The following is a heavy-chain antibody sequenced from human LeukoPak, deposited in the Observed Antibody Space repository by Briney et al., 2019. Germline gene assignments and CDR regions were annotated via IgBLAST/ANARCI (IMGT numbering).Heavy chain of an antibody. CDR3: ARQGTIAAAANFDY. V-gene: IGHV4-39*01. D-gene: IGHD6-13*01. CDR2: IYYSGST. Sequence: SETLSLTCTVSGGSISSSSYYWGWIRQPPGKGLEWIGSIYYSGSTYYNPSLKSRVTISVDTSKNQFSLKLSSVTAADTAVYYCARQGTIAAAANFDYWGQGTLVTVSS. J-gene: IGHJ4*02. CDR1: GGSISSSSYY.